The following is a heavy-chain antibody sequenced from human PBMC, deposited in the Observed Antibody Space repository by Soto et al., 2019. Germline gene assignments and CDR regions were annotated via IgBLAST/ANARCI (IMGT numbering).Heavy chain of an antibody. J-gene: IGHJ6*02. CDR2: LYSSGTT. CDR3: ARDWSKFSYNYPYYYAMDA. Sequence: LXLSCTVSRFSVTNSYINWVRQAPWKGLEWVSILYSSGTTYYADSVRGRFTVSRDDSKNTLFLHMNSLRADDTAVYYCARDWSKFSYNYPYYYAMDAWGQGTTVTVSS. D-gene: IGHD5-18*01. V-gene: IGHV3-53*01. CDR1: RFSVTNSY.